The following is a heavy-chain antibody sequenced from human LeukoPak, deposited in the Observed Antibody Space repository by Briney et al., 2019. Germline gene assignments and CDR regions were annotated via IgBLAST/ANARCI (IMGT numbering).Heavy chain of an antibody. CDR1: GFTFSSYA. CDR3: AKDGARDGYNYPDY. Sequence: GGSLRLSCAASGFTFSSYAMSWVRQAPGKGLEWVSAISGSGGSTYYADSVKGRFTISRDKAKNTVYLQMSSLRAEDTAVYYCAKDGARDGYNYPDYWGQGTLVTVSS. D-gene: IGHD5-24*01. CDR2: ISGSGGST. V-gene: IGHV3-23*01. J-gene: IGHJ4*02.